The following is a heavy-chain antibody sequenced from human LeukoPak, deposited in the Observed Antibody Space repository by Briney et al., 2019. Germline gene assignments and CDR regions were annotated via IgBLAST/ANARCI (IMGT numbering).Heavy chain of an antibody. D-gene: IGHD3-16*01. J-gene: IGHJ4*02. CDR2: ISYDGSNT. V-gene: IGHV3-30*18. Sequence: GGSLRLSCAASGFTFSNYGMHWVRQAPGKGLEWVAMISYDGSNTYYADSVKGRFTISRDNSKNTLYLQMNSLRAEDTAVYYCAKGVGGDWGTYRGQGTLVTVSS. CDR1: GFTFSNYG. CDR3: AKGVGGDWGTY.